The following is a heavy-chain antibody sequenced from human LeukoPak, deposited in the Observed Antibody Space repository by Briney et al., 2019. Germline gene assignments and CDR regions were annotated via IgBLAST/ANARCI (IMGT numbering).Heavy chain of an antibody. V-gene: IGHV3-7*01. D-gene: IGHD1-7*01. Sequence: GSLRLSCAASGFTFSSYCMNWVRQAPGKGLEWVANIKQDGSEKYYVDSVKGRFTISRDNAKNSLYLQMNSLRAEDTAVYYCAAITGTAGDAFDIWGQGTMVTVSS. CDR2: IKQDGSEK. J-gene: IGHJ3*02. CDR3: AAITGTAGDAFDI. CDR1: GFTFSSYC.